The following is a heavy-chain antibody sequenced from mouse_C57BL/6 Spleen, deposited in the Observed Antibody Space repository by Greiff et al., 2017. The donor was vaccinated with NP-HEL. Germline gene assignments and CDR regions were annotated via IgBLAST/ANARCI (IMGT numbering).Heavy chain of an antibody. CDR1: GFTFTDYY. J-gene: IGHJ2*01. D-gene: IGHD1-1*01. V-gene: IGHV7-3*01. Sequence: EVQVVESGGGLVQPGGSLSLSCAASGFTFTDYYMSWVRQPPGKALEWLGFIRNKANGYTTEYSASVKGRFTISRDNSQSILYLQMNALRAEDSATYYCARSTVVATYFDYWGQGTTLTVSS. CDR2: IRNKANGYTT. CDR3: ARSTVVATYFDY.